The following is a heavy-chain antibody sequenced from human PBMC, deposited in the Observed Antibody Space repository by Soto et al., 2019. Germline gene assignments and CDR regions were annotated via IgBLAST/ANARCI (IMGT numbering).Heavy chain of an antibody. Sequence: EVQLVESGGGLVQPGGSLRLSCAASGFTFSSYWMSWVRQAPGKGLQWVANINQDGNEKNYLASVKGRFTLSRDNSKNSVYLHMIRLRAESVDVYHVARWRAEGEDYFASWGQGTLDTVSS. D-gene: IGHD1-26*01. CDR1: GFTFSSYW. CDR2: INQDGNEK. CDR3: ARWRAEGEDYFAS. J-gene: IGHJ4*02. V-gene: IGHV3-7*05.